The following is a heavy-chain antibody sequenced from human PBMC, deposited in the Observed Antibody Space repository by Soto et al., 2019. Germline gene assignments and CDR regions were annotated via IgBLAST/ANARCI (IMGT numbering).Heavy chain of an antibody. D-gene: IGHD6-6*01. CDR3: AKCGIAARPSGPQEGFDY. CDR2: ISGSGGST. J-gene: IGHJ4*02. CDR1: GFTFSSYA. V-gene: IGHV3-23*01. Sequence: VGSLRLSCAAPGFTFSSYAMSWVRQAPGKGLEWVSAISGSGGSTYYADSVKGRFTISRDNSKNTLYLQMNSLRAEDTAVYYCAKCGIAARPSGPQEGFDYWGQGTLVTVSS.